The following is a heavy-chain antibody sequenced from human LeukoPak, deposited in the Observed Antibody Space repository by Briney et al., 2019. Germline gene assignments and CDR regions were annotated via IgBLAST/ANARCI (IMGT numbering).Heavy chain of an antibody. Sequence: SETLSLTCSVSGDSISNYYWNWIRQSPGKGLEWIGHIFVGGSTNHNPSLKSRGTISVDTSRNQFSLKLSSVTAADTAVYYCARAVQLEPPPPLIDYYYMDVWGKGTTVTVPS. CDR2: IFVGGST. V-gene: IGHV4-59*12. D-gene: IGHD1-1*01. CDR3: ARAVQLEPPPPLIDYYYMDV. CDR1: GDSISNYY. J-gene: IGHJ6*03.